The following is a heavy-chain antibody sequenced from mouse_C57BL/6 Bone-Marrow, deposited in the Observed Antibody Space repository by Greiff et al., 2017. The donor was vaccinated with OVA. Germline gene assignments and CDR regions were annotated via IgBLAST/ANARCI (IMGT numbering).Heavy chain of an antibody. CDR2: ISYDGSN. J-gene: IGHJ3*01. V-gene: IGHV3-6*01. Sequence: EVQLQQSGPGLVKPSQSLSLTCSVTGYSITSGYYWNWIRQFPGNKLEWMGYISYDGSNNYNPSLKNRISITRDTSKNQLFLKLTSVTTEDTATDYCARDLPDYWGQGTLVTVSA. CDR1: GYSITSGYY. CDR3: ARDLPDY.